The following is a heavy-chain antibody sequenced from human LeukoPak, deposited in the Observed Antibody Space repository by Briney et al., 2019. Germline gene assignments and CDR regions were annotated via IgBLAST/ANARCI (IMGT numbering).Heavy chain of an antibody. Sequence: GGSLRLSCAASGFTFSSYWMLWVRQAPGKGLVWVSRINSDGSSTSYADSVKGRFTISRDNAKNTLYLQMNSLRAEDTAVYYCARSRQADIVAYFDYWGQGTLVTVST. CDR1: GFTFSSYW. J-gene: IGHJ4*02. CDR2: INSDGSST. CDR3: ARSRQADIVAYFDY. D-gene: IGHD5-12*01. V-gene: IGHV3-74*01.